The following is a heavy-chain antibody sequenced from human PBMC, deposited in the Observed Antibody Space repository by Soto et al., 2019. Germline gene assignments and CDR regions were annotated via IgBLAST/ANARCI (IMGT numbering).Heavy chain of an antibody. CDR2: IIPIFATA. CDR3: ARGETYLGV. V-gene: IGHV1-69*01. CDR1: GGTFSKYA. Sequence: QVQLVQSGAEVKRPRSSVKVSCKSSGGTFSKYAITWVRQAPGQGLEWMGGIIPIFATAKYAQKFQGRVSITADESTSTAHMELSSRRSEDTAVYYCARGETYLGVWGQGTTVTVSS. J-gene: IGHJ6*02. D-gene: IGHD3-16*01.